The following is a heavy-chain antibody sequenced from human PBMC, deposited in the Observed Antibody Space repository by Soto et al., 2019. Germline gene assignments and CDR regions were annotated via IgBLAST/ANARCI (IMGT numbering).Heavy chain of an antibody. J-gene: IGHJ4*02. CDR3: ARPETLHDDYDY. D-gene: IGHD4-17*01. CDR1: GGSISSYY. V-gene: IGHV4-59*08. CDR2: IYYSVST. Sequence: SETLSLTCTVSGGSISSYYWSWIRQPPGKGLEWIGYIYYSVSTNYNPSLKSRVTISVDTSKNQFSLKLSSVTAADTAVYYCARPETLHDDYDYWGQGTLVTVSS.